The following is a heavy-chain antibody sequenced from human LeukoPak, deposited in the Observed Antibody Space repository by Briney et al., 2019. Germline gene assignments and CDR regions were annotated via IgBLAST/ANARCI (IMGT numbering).Heavy chain of an antibody. J-gene: IGHJ1*01. V-gene: IGHV4-34*01. D-gene: IGHD4-17*01. CDR1: GGSFSGYY. Sequence: SETLSLTCAVYGGSFSGYYWSWIRQPPGKGLEWIGEINHSGSTNYNPSLKSRVTISVDTSKNQFSLKLSSVTAADTAVYYCARGREYGDCPFQHWGQGTLVTVSS. CDR2: INHSGST. CDR3: ARGREYGDCPFQH.